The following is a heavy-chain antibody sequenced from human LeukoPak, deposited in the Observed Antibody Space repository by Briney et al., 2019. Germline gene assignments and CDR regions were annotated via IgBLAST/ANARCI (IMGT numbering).Heavy chain of an antibody. CDR1: GGSFSGYY. CDR2: INHSGST. Sequence: SETLSLTCAVYGGSFSGYYWSWIRQPPGKGLEWIGEINHSGSTNYNPSLKSRVTISVDTSKNQFSLKLSSVTAADTAVYYCARCHYDILTGRTYLDDWGQGTLVTVSS. V-gene: IGHV4-34*01. J-gene: IGHJ4*02. CDR3: ARCHYDILTGRTYLDD. D-gene: IGHD3-9*01.